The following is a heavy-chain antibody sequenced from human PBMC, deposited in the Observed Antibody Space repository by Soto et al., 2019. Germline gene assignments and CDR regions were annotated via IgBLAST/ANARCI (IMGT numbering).Heavy chain of an antibody. D-gene: IGHD3-16*02. CDR3: ARVSQSFIEYFQH. Sequence: GSLRLSCAASGFTFSSYEMIWVRQAPGKGLEWVSYISNTGYNIHYADSVKGRFTISRDNAKNLLFLQMNSLRAEDTAVYYCARVSQSFIEYFQHWGQGTLVTLSS. J-gene: IGHJ1*01. V-gene: IGHV3-48*03. CDR1: GFTFSSYE. CDR2: ISNTGYNI.